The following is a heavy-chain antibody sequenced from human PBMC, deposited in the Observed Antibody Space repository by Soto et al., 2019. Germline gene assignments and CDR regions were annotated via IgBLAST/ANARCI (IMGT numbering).Heavy chain of an antibody. CDR2: IYYSGST. Sequence: PSETLYLTCTGSGGAIRNYYWSSIRPPPGKGLEWIGYIYYSGSTNYNPSLKSRVTISVDTSKNQFSLKLSSVTAADTAGYHWARRDGSCGDCWGEGRLVTVS. CDR3: ARRDGSCGDC. J-gene: IGHJ4*02. D-gene: IGHD2-21*01. CDR1: GGAIRNYY. V-gene: IGHV4-59*08.